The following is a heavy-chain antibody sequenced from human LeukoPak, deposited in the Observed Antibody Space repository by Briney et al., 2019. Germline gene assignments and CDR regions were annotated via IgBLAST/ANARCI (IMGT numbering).Heavy chain of an antibody. CDR1: GYTFTSYD. CDR3: TRAHETQQLYWFDP. D-gene: IGHD6-13*01. Sequence: GASVKVSCKASGYTFTSYDINWVRQATGQGLEWMGWMNPNSGNTGYAQKFQGRVTMTRNTSISTAYMELSSLRSEDTAVYYCTRAHETQQLYWFDPWGQGTLVTVSS. CDR2: MNPNSGNT. V-gene: IGHV1-8*01. J-gene: IGHJ5*02.